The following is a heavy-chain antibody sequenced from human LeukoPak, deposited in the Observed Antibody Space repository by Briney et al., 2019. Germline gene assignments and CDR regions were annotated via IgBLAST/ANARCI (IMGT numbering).Heavy chain of an antibody. V-gene: IGHV4-59*12. J-gene: IGHJ4*02. D-gene: IGHD3-10*01. CDR1: GGSIRSYY. CDR3: ARFKGHYGSGSYYNQPMNYYFDY. CDR2: IYYSGST. Sequence: SETLSLTCTVSGGSIRSYYWSWIRQPPGKGLEWIGYIYYSGSTNYNPSLKSRVTMSVDTSKNQFSLKLSSVTAADTAVYYCARFKGHYGSGSYYNQPMNYYFDYWGQGTLVTVSS.